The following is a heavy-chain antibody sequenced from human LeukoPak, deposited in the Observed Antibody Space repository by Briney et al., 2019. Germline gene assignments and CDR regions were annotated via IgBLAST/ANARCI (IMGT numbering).Heavy chain of an antibody. D-gene: IGHD2-15*01. CDR2: IYHSGST. CDR3: ARDDIVVANYYFYYYGMDV. V-gene: IGHV4-38-2*02. Sequence: SEALSLTCAVSGYSISSGYYWGWIRQPPGKGLEWIGSIYHSGSTYYNPSLKSRVTISVDTSKNQFSLKLSSVTAADTAVYYCARDDIVVANYYFYYYGMDVWGKGTTATVSS. J-gene: IGHJ6*04. CDR1: GYSISSGYY.